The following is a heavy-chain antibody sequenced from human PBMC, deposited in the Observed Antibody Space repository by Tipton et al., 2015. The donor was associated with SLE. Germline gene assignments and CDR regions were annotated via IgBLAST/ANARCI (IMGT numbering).Heavy chain of an antibody. CDR3: ARSVRV. CDR2: IYHSGST. D-gene: IGHD5/OR15-5a*01. V-gene: IGHV4-39*07. Sequence: TLSLTCTVFGDSISSSGYQWGWIRQPPGKGLEWIGSIYHSGSTYYNPSLKSRVTISVDTSKNQFSLKLSSVTAADTALYYCARSVRVWGQGTLVTVSS. J-gene: IGHJ4*02. CDR1: GDSISSSGYQ.